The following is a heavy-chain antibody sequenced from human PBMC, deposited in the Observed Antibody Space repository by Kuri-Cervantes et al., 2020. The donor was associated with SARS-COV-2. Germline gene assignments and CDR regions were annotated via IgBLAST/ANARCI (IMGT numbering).Heavy chain of an antibody. CDR2: INPSGSGT. CDR1: GYTFSDHY. V-gene: IGHV1-46*01. Sequence: ASVKVSCKASGYTFSDHYMYWVRQAPGQGLEWMGIINPSGSGTRYPQRFQGRVTMTRDTSTSTVYMELSRLRSDDTAVYYCAREWITMVRGPFDYWGQGTLVTVSS. D-gene: IGHD3-10*01. J-gene: IGHJ4*02. CDR3: AREWITMVRGPFDY.